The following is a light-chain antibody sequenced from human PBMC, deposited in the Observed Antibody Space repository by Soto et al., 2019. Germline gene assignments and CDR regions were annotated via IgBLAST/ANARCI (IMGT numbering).Light chain of an antibody. CDR2: LGS. CDR1: QSLLHSNGYNY. CDR3: MQALQTTWT. V-gene: IGKV2-28*01. J-gene: IGKJ1*01. Sequence: ILMPQSPLSLPVTPGEPASISCRSSQSLLHSNGYNYLDWYLQKPGQSPQLLIYLGSNRASGVPDRFSGSGSGTDFTLKISRVEAEDVGVYYCMQALQTTWTFGQGTKVDIK.